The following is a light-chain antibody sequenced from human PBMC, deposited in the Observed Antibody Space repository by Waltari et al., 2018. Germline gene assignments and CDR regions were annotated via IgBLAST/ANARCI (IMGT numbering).Light chain of an antibody. J-gene: IGLJ3*02. CDR3: CSYAGTWL. CDR2: QGT. V-gene: IGLV2-23*01. CDR1: NNYVGTYDL. Sequence: QSALTQPASMSASPGQSITISCTATNNYVGTYDLVSWYQQPPGRAPKLLIFQGTKRPSEVSGRFSGSKSADTASLTISGLQPEDEADYYCCSYAGTWLFGGGTKVTVL.